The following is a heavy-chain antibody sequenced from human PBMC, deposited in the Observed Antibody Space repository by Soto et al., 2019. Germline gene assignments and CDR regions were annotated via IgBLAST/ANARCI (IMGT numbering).Heavy chain of an antibody. CDR3: ARVGGSYYGDYYYYYYMDV. V-gene: IGHV1-18*01. CDR1: GYTFTSYG. CDR2: ISAYNGNT. Sequence: ASVKVSCKASGYTFTSYGISWVRQAPGQGLEWMGWISAYNGNTNYAQKLQGRVTMTTDTYTSTAYMELRSLRSDDTAVYYCARVGGSYYGDYYYYYYMDVWGKGTTVTVSS. D-gene: IGHD4-17*01. J-gene: IGHJ6*03.